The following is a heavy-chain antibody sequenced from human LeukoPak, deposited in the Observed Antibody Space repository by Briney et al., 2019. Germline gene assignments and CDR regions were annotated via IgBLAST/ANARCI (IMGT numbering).Heavy chain of an antibody. V-gene: IGHV3-21*01. J-gene: IGHJ5*01. CDR2: ISSGSVSP. CDR1: GFAYSSYT. CDR3: ARRGYSGSDPPDS. D-gene: IGHD5-12*01. Sequence: PGGSLRLSCVASGFAYSSYTMNWVRQAPGKGLEWVSSISSGSVSPYYADSVKGRFTISRDNAKNSLYLQMDSLRAEDTAVYYCARRGYSGSDPPDSWGQGTLVTVSS.